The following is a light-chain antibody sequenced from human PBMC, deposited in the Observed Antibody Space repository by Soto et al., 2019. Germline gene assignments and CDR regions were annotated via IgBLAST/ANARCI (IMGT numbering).Light chain of an antibody. CDR2: GAS. CDR1: ESVSSN. J-gene: IGKJ1*01. Sequence: EIVLAQSPGTLSLSPGERATLSCRASESVSSNLAWYQQKPGQAPRLLFYGASTRATDIPARFSGTGSGTEFTLTISSLQSEDFAVYYCQQRSKWPRTFGQGTKVDIK. V-gene: IGKV3-15*01. CDR3: QQRSKWPRT.